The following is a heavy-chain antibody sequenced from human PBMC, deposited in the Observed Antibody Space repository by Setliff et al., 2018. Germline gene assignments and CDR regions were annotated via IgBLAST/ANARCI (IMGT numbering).Heavy chain of an antibody. Sequence: KPSETLSLTCTVSGYSISSGYIWGWIRQPPGKGLEWVGNIGHTGSINYNPSLKSRLTISRDTSKNQVSLKLDSVTATDTAVYYCARDLGHGGDSDYWGQGILVTV. CDR3: ARDLGHGGDSDY. CDR1: GYSISSGYI. CDR2: IGHTGSI. J-gene: IGHJ4*02. D-gene: IGHD2-21*02. V-gene: IGHV4-38-2*02.